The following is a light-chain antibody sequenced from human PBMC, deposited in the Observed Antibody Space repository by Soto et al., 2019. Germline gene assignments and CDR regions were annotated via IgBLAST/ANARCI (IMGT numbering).Light chain of an antibody. CDR2: DSS. J-gene: IGKJ2*01. CDR3: QQYHNSPYT. V-gene: IGKV3-20*01. CDR1: QSVSNSY. Sequence: EIVLTQSPGTLSLSPGERATLSCRASQSVSNSYLAWYQQKPGQAPRLLIYDSSSRATGIPDRFSGSRSGADSTLTISRLEPEDFAVYYCQQYHNSPYTFGQGTKLEIK.